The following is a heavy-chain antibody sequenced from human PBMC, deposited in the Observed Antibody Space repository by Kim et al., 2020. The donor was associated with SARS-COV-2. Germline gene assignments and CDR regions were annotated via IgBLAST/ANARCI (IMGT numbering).Heavy chain of an antibody. J-gene: IGHJ4*01. Sequence: SETLSLTCSGSGASIKNSDSYWGWIRQSPGKGLEWIGSFSYSGTTYYNPSLKSRVTISVDTSNNHLSLTMRSATAADTALYYCARQAPRLLWFGALGDF. V-gene: IGHV4-39*01. CDR1: GASIKNSDSY. CDR2: FSYSGTT. CDR3: ARQAPRLLWFGALGDF. D-gene: IGHD3-10*01.